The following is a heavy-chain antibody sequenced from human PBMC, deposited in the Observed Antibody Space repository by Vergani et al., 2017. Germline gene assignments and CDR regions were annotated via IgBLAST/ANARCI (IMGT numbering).Heavy chain of an antibody. J-gene: IGHJ4*02. V-gene: IGHV3-48*04. CDR1: GFTFTKYA. Sequence: EVQLLESGGGLVQPGGSLRLSCAASGFTFTKYAMTWVRQAPGKGLEWVSYISSSGSTIYYADSVKGRFTISRDNAKNSLYLQMNSLRAEDTAVYYCARDLFYYDSSGYYSGFFDYWGQGTLVTVSS. D-gene: IGHD3-22*01. CDR2: ISSSGSTI. CDR3: ARDLFYYDSSGYYSGFFDY.